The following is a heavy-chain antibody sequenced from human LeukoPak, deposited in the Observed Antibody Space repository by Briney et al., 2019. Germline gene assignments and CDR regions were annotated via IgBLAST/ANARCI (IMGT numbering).Heavy chain of an antibody. D-gene: IGHD6-19*01. J-gene: IGHJ6*04. CDR1: GFTFSSYE. Sequence: GGSLRLSCAASGFTFSSYEMNWVRQAPGKGLEWVSYISSSGSTIYYAGSVKGRFTISRDNAKNSLYLQMNSLRAEDTAVYYCAIHSSGWSDGMDVWGKGTTVTVSS. CDR2: ISSSGSTI. CDR3: AIHSSGWSDGMDV. V-gene: IGHV3-48*03.